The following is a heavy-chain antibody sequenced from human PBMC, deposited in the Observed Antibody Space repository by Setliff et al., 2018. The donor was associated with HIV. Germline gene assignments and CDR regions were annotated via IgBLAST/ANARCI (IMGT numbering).Heavy chain of an antibody. Sequence: ASETLSLTCTVYGGSFSNYYTNWIRQPPGKGLEWIGELSPSGTTRPSPSLKSRVTLSVDTSKNQFSLKLSSVTAADTAVYYCARVGWDYYDSSGVGEFDYWGQGTLVTVSS. V-gene: IGHV4-34*01. D-gene: IGHD3-22*01. CDR1: GGSFSNYY. CDR2: LSPSGTT. J-gene: IGHJ4*02. CDR3: ARVGWDYYDSSGVGEFDY.